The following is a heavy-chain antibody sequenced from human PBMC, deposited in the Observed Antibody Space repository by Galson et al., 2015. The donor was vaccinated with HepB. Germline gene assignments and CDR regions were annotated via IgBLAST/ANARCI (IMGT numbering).Heavy chain of an antibody. Sequence: SLRLSCAASGFSFSTYAMSWVRQAPGKGLEWVSTIVGDGSNTYYADSVKGRFTISRDNPKNSLFLLMNSLRAEDTAVYYCAKGWSRSDYWGQGTLVTVSS. CDR2: IVGDGSNT. V-gene: IGHV3-23*01. J-gene: IGHJ4*02. CDR1: GFSFSTYA. D-gene: IGHD3-3*01. CDR3: AKGWSRSDY.